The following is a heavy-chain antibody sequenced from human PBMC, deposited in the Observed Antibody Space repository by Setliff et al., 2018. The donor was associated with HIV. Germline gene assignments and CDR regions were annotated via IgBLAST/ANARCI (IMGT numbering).Heavy chain of an antibody. J-gene: IGHJ3*01. D-gene: IGHD3-3*01. CDR3: EGDPGGIFDAFDV. Sequence: GGSLRLSCVASGFTFNNAWMNWVRQAPGKGLEWISYISSSSSSIYYGDSVKGRFTISRDNAKNSLDLEMHSLTDEDTAVYYCEGDPGGIFDAFDVWGQGTMVTVSS. CDR1: GFTFNNAW. CDR2: ISSSSSSI. V-gene: IGHV3-48*02.